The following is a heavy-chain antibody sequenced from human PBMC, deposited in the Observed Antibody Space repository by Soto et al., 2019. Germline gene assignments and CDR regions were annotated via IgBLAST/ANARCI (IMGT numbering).Heavy chain of an antibody. V-gene: IGHV2-5*02. Sequence: QITLKESGPTLVKPTQPLTLTCTFSGFSLSTTGVGVGWIRQPPGKALEWVALIYWDDDKRYTPSLQTRLTIPRATSNNQIALTMTNMDPVDTATYFCGQRGDVVRGKPNWFGTWGQGTLATASA. CDR2: IYWDDDK. D-gene: IGHD3-10*01. J-gene: IGHJ5*02. CDR3: GQRGDVVRGKPNWFGT. CDR1: GFSLSTTGVG.